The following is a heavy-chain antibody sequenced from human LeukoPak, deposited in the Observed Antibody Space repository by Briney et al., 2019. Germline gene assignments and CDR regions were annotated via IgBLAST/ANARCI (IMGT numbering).Heavy chain of an antibody. CDR3: AKDRDGDGWDYYYYMDV. CDR2: ISDIT. D-gene: IGHD5-24*01. CDR1: GFTFSNYA. J-gene: IGHJ6*03. V-gene: IGHV3-23*01. Sequence: GGSLRLSCEASGFTFSNYAMSWVRQAPGKGLEWVSGISDITYYADSVKGRFTISRDTSKNTLYLQMNSLRAEDTAVYYCAKDRDGDGWDYYYYMDVWGKGTTVTISS.